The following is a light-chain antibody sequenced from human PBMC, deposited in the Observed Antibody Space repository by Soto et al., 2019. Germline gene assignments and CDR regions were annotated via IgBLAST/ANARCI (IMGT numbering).Light chain of an antibody. V-gene: IGLV2-11*01. CDR1: SSDVGGFQS. CDR2: DVT. CDR3: CSYADSDVV. Sequence: QSALTQPRSVSGSPGQSVTISCSGISSDVGGFQSVSWYQQYAGKAPKLMIYDVTKRPSGVPDRFSGSKSGNSASLTISGLQAEDEADYYCCSYADSDVVFGGGTKLIVL. J-gene: IGLJ2*01.